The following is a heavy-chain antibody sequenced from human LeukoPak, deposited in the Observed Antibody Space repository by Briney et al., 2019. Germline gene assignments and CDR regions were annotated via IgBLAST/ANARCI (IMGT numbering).Heavy chain of an antibody. J-gene: IGHJ4*02. CDR3: ARGGSYSLAIGQ. CDR2: ISSSSSTI. D-gene: IGHD1-26*01. Sequence: PGGSLRLSRAASGFTFSSYSMNWVRQAPGKGLEWVSYISSSSSTIYYADSVKGRFTISRGNAKNSLYLQMNSLRAEDTAVYFCARGGSYSLAIGQWGQGTLVTVSS. V-gene: IGHV3-48*01. CDR1: GFTFSSYS.